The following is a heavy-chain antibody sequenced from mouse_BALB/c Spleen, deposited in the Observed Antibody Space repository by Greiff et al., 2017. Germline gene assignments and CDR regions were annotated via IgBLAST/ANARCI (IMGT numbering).Heavy chain of an antibody. D-gene: IGHD1-1*01. CDR1: GFTFSSYA. V-gene: IGHV5-6-5*01. CDR3: ARDYGLDY. Sequence: EVQLVESGGGLVKPGGSLKLSCAASGFTFSSYAMSWVRQTPEKRLEWVASISSGGSTYYPDSVKGRFTISKDTARNILYLQMSRLRSEDTAMYCCARDYGLDYWGQGTTLTVSS. CDR2: ISSGGST. J-gene: IGHJ2*01.